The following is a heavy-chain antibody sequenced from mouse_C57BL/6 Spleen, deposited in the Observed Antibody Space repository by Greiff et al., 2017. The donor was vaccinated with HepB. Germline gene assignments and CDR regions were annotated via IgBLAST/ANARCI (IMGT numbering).Heavy chain of an antibody. CDR1: GFNIKDDY. CDR2: IDPENGDT. Sequence: EVQLQQSGAELVRPGASVKLSCTASGFNIKDDYMHWVKQRPEQGLEWIGWIDPENGDTEYASKFQGKATITADTSSNTAYLQLSSLTSEDTAVYYCTYSSGYVGNYFDYWGQGTTLTVSS. CDR3: TYSSGYVGNYFDY. J-gene: IGHJ2*01. V-gene: IGHV14-4*01. D-gene: IGHD3-2*02.